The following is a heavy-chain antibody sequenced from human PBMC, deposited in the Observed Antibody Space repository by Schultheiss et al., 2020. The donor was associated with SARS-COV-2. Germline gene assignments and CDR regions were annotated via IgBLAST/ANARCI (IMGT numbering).Heavy chain of an antibody. V-gene: IGHV3-23*03. CDR2: IYGGGST. Sequence: GGSLRLSCAASGFTFSSYAMSWVRQAPGKGLEWVSMIYGGGSTSYADSVKGRFTISRDNSKNTLYLQMNSLRVEDTAVYYCARDQVPVVAATPGYWGQGTLVTVSS. D-gene: IGHD2-15*01. J-gene: IGHJ4*02. CDR1: GFTFSSYA. CDR3: ARDQVPVVAATPGY.